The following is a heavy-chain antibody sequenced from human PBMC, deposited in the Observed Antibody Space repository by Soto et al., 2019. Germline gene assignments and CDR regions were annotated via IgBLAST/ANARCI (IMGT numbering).Heavy chain of an antibody. D-gene: IGHD6-19*01. CDR1: GFTFSSYG. V-gene: IGHV3-23*01. CDR3: ARADRTGSGWYSNYYSVMDV. Sequence: ELQLLECGGGLVQPGGSLGLSCAASGFTFSSYGMSWVRQAPGKGLEWVSGISGSGGSTYYADSVKGRFTISRDNSKNTLYLQMISLRAQDTAVYYCARADRTGSGWYSNYYSVMDVWGQGTTVTVPS. CDR2: ISGSGGST. J-gene: IGHJ6*02.